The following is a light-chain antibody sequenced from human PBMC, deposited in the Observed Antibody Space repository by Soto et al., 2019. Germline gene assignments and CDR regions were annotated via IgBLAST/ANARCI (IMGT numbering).Light chain of an antibody. CDR2: KTS. J-gene: IGKJ1*01. V-gene: IGKV1-5*03. CDR1: QSISIW. CDR3: QHYNDYSST. Sequence: DIHMTQSPSTLSASVGDRVTITCRASQSISIWLAWYQQKPGKAPNLLIYKTSSLESGVPSRFSGSGSGTEFTLTISSLQPDYFATYYYQHYNDYSSTFGQGTKVEIK.